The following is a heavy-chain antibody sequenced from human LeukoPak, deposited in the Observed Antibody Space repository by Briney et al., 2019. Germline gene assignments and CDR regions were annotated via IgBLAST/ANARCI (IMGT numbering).Heavy chain of an antibody. CDR1: GDTFTRHG. D-gene: IGHD4-17*01. CDR3: AFGDHADYYFDY. Sequence: ASVKVSCKASGDTFTRHGISWVRQAPGQGLEWMGWISGYNGNTECAQKLQGRVTMTTDTSTGTAYMELRSLRSDDTAMYYCAFGDHADYYFDYWGQGTLVTVSS. V-gene: IGHV1-18*01. J-gene: IGHJ4*02. CDR2: ISGYNGNT.